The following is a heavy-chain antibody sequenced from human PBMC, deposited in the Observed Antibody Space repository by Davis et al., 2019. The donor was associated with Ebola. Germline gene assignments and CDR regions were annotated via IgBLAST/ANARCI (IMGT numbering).Heavy chain of an antibody. J-gene: IGHJ4*02. CDR3: TTGPTLLGQPTSFDY. Sequence: GGSLRLSCAASGFTFTKAWMNWVRQAPGKGLEWVGRIKSKADGGTTDYAAPVKGRFTISRDDSKNTLYLQMNSLKTEDTAVYYCTTGPTLLGQPTSFDYWGQGTLVTVSS. CDR2: IKSKADGGTT. CDR1: GFTFTKAW. V-gene: IGHV3-15*01. D-gene: IGHD3-16*01.